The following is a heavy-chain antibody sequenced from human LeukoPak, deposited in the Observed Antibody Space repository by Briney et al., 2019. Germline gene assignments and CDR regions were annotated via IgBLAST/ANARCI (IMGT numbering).Heavy chain of an antibody. CDR3: ARGWELLKGHDAFDI. Sequence: PGGSLRLSCAASGFTFSDYYMSWIRQAPGKGLEWVSYISSSGSTIYYANSVKGRFTISRDNAKNSLYLQMNSLRAEDTAVYYCARGWELLKGHDAFDIWGQGTMVTVSS. D-gene: IGHD1-26*01. V-gene: IGHV3-11*01. CDR1: GFTFSDYY. J-gene: IGHJ3*02. CDR2: ISSSGSTI.